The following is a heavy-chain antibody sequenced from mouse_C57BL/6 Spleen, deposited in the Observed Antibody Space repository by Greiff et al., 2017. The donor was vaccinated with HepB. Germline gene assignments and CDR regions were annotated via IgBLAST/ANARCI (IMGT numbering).Heavy chain of an antibody. D-gene: IGHD4-1*01. J-gene: IGHJ4*01. CDR3: ARGGKLGRAMDY. Sequence: VKLQQSGAELVRPGTSVKVSCKASGYAFTNYLIEWVKQRPGQGLEWIGVINPGSGGTNYNEKFKGKATLTADKSSSTAYMQLSSLTSEDSAVYFCARGGKLGRAMDYWGQGTSVTVSS. CDR1: GYAFTNYL. CDR2: INPGSGGT. V-gene: IGHV1-54*01.